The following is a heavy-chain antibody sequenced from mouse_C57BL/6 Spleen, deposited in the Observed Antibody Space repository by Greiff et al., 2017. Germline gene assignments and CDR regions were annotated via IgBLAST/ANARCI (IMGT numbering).Heavy chain of an antibody. J-gene: IGHJ4*01. V-gene: IGHV7-1*01. CDR3: AREGIYYEYDKLTYAMDY. CDR2: SRNKANDYTT. Sequence: EVQLVESGGGLVQSGRSLRLSCATSGFTFSDFYMEWVRQAPGKGLEWIAASRNKANDYTTEYSASVKGRFIVSRDTSQSILYLQMNALRAEDTAMYYCAREGIYYEYDKLTYAMDYWGQGTSVTVSS. D-gene: IGHD2-4*01. CDR1: GFTFSDFY.